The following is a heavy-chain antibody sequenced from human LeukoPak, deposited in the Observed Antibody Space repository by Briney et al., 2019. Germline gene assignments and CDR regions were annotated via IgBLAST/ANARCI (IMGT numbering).Heavy chain of an antibody. Sequence: SETLSLTCAVYGGSFSGYYWGWIRQPPGKGLEWIGEINHSGSTNYNPSLKSRVTISVDTSKNQFSLKLSSVTAADTAVYYCARGIAARRDSYRNWFDPWGQGTLVTVSS. CDR3: ARGIAARRDSYRNWFDP. D-gene: IGHD6-6*01. V-gene: IGHV4-34*01. CDR2: INHSGST. J-gene: IGHJ5*02. CDR1: GGSFSGYY.